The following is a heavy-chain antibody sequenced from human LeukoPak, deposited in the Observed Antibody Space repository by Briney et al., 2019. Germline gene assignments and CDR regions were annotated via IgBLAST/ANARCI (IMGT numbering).Heavy chain of an antibody. CDR3: ARDMGGDYYDSSGYYSYFDY. J-gene: IGHJ4*02. V-gene: IGHV3-30-3*01. D-gene: IGHD3-22*01. Sequence: GGSLRLSCAASGFTFSSYAMHWVRQAPGKGLEWVAVISYDGSNKYYADSVKGRFTISRDNAKNSLYLQMNSLRAEDTAVYYCARDMGGDYYDSSGYYSYFDYWGQGTLVTVSS. CDR1: GFTFSSYA. CDR2: ISYDGSNK.